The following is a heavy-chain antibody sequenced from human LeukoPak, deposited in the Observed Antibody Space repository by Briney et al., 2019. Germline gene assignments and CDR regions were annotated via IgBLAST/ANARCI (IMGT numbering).Heavy chain of an antibody. Sequence: PSETLSLTCAVSCVSINSVNYYWTWIRQPPGKGLEWIGYIYYSGSTYCNLSLNSRVTISVDTSKNQFSLKLSSVTATDTAVYYCARAGKYFGSGTWAGLVDFWGLGTLVTVSS. J-gene: IGHJ4*02. CDR3: ARAGKYFGSGTWAGLVDF. D-gene: IGHD3-10*01. CDR1: CVSINSVNYY. CDR2: IYYSGST. V-gene: IGHV4-30-4*08.